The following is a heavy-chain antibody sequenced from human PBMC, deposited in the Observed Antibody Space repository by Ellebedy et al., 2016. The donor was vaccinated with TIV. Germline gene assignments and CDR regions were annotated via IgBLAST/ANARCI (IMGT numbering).Heavy chain of an antibody. CDR3: ARANRLPRYYYYYMDV. J-gene: IGHJ6*03. Sequence: GSLRLXXAVYGGSFSGYYWSWIRQPPGKGLEWIGEINHSGSTNYNPSLKSRVTISVDTSKNQFSLKLSSVTAADTAVYYCARANRLPRYYYYYMDVWGKGTTVTVSS. V-gene: IGHV4-34*01. CDR1: GGSFSGYY. CDR2: INHSGST.